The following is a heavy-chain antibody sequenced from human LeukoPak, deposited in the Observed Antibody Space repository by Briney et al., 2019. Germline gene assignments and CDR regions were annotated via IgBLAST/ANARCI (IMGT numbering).Heavy chain of an antibody. Sequence: GGSLRLSCAASGFTFSSYEMNWVRQAPGKGLEWVSYISSSGSTIYYADSVKGRFTISRDNAKNSLYLQMNSLRAEDTAVYYCARDRTGGPRAFDYWGQGTLVTVSS. CDR3: ARDRTGGPRAFDY. D-gene: IGHD2-8*02. J-gene: IGHJ4*02. CDR1: GFTFSSYE. V-gene: IGHV3-48*03. CDR2: ISSSGSTI.